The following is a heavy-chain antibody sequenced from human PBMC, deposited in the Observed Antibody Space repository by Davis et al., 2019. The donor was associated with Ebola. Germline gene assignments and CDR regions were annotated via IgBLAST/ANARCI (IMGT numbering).Heavy chain of an antibody. CDR1: GYTFIGYY. J-gene: IGHJ4*02. V-gene: IGHV1-2*02. CDR3: ARTRSGIFYESFDN. CDR2: INPNTGDT. D-gene: IGHD1-26*01. Sequence: ASVKVSCRASGYTFIGYYIHWVRQAPGQGLEWMGWINPNTGDTNSAQKFQGRVTMTRDASFNTVYMELNRLTSDDMAVYFCARTRSGIFYESFDNWGQGTLVTVSS.